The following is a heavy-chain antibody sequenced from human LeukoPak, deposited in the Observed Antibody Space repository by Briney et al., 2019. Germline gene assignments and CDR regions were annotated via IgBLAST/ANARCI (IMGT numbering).Heavy chain of an antibody. CDR2: ISRTGNSI. Sequence: GGSLRLSCAASGFTLSSYEMNWVRLAPGKGLEWISYISRTGNSIYYADSVKGRLTISRDSAKNSLYLQMNSLRAEDTAVYYCARGPYSSNWYVDYWGQGTLVTVAS. D-gene: IGHD6-13*01. CDR1: GFTLSSYE. J-gene: IGHJ4*02. V-gene: IGHV3-48*03. CDR3: ARGPYSSNWYVDY.